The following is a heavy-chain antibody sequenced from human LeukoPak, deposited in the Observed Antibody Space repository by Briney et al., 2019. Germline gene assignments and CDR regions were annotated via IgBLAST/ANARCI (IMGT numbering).Heavy chain of an antibody. J-gene: IGHJ5*02. CDR1: GGTFSSYA. Sequence: SVKVSCKASGGTFSSYAISWVRQAPGQGLEWMGGIIPIFGTANYAQKFQGRVTITADESTSTAYMELSSLRSEDTAVYYCAREGFWSGYPFNWFDPWGQGTLVTVSS. CDR3: AREGFWSGYPFNWFDP. D-gene: IGHD3-3*01. V-gene: IGHV1-69*13. CDR2: IIPIFGTA.